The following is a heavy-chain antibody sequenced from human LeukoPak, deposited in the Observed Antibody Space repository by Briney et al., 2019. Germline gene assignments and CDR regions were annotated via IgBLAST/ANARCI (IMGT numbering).Heavy chain of an antibody. Sequence: SETLSLTCTVSGGSISSSSYYWGWIRQPPGKGLEWIGRIYYSGSTYYNPSLKSRVTISVDTSKNQFSLKLSSVTAADTAVYYCARTPTGIAVAGHDYWGQGTLVTVSS. CDR1: GGSISSSSYY. CDR2: IYYSGST. V-gene: IGHV4-39*07. J-gene: IGHJ4*02. CDR3: ARTPTGIAVAGHDY. D-gene: IGHD6-19*01.